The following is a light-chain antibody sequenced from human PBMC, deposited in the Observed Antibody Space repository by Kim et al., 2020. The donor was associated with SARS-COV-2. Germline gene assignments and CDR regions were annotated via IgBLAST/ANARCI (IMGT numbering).Light chain of an antibody. J-gene: IGKJ2*01. CDR1: QSVASNY. CDR2: AAS. CDR3: QKYAWTPRT. Sequence: EIVLTQSPGTLSLSPGQRATLSCRASQSVASNYLAWYQQKPGQAPRLLIYAASSRATGIPDRFSGSGSGTDFTLTISRLEPEDFAVYYCQKYAWTPRTFGQGTKLEI. V-gene: IGKV3-20*01.